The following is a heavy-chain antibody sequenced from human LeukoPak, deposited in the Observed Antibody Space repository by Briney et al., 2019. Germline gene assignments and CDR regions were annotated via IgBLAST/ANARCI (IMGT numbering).Heavy chain of an antibody. CDR2: IYYSGST. CDR3: ARGPRITMVRGAYYYYGMDV. J-gene: IGHJ6*02. CDR1: GGSISSGDYY. D-gene: IGHD3-10*01. V-gene: IGHV4-30-4*01. Sequence: SETLSLTCTVSGGSISSGDYYWSWIRQPPGKGLEWIGYIYYSGSTYYNPSLKSRVTISVDTSKNQFSLKLSSVTAADTAVYYCARGPRITMVRGAYYYYGMDVWGQGTTVTVSS.